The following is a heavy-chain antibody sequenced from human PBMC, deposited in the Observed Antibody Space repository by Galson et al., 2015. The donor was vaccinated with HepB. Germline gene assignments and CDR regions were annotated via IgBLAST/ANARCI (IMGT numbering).Heavy chain of an antibody. Sequence: SLRLSCAASGFTFSSYAMAWVRRPPGKGLEWVSAISGSGGSTYYADSVKGRFTIARDNSKNTLDLQVSSLRAEDTAVYYCAKRPTFYYDSSGSYPFDYWGQGTLVTVSS. J-gene: IGHJ4*02. D-gene: IGHD3-22*01. CDR2: ISGSGGST. V-gene: IGHV3-23*01. CDR3: AKRPTFYYDSSGSYPFDY. CDR1: GFTFSSYA.